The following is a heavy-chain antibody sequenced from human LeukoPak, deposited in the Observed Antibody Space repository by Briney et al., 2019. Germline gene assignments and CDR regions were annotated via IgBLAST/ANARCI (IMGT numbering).Heavy chain of an antibody. CDR1: GGSISSYY. D-gene: IGHD3-10*01. CDR3: ARVVGSGAWFDP. Sequence: PSETLSLTCTVSGGSISSYYWSWIRQPPGKGLEWIGYIYYSGSTNYNPSLKSRATISVDTSKNQFSLKLSSVTAADTAVYYCARVVGSGAWFDPWGQGTLVTVSS. V-gene: IGHV4-59*01. CDR2: IYYSGST. J-gene: IGHJ5*02.